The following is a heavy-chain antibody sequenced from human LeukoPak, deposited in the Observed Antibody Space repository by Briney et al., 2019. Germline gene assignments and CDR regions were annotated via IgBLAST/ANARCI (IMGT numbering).Heavy chain of an antibody. Sequence: ASVKVSCKASGYTFTGYYMHWVRQAPGQGLEWMGWINPNSGGTNYAQKFQGRVTMTRDTSISTAYMELSRLRSDDTAVYYCARDWLRIENWFDPWGQANLVTVSS. CDR3: ARDWLRIENWFDP. CDR1: GYTFTGYY. D-gene: IGHD6-19*01. V-gene: IGHV1-2*02. CDR2: INPNSGGT. J-gene: IGHJ5*02.